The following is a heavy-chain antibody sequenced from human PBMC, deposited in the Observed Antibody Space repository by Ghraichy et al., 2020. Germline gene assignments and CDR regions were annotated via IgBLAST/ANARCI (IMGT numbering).Heavy chain of an antibody. CDR2: ISSNGGST. J-gene: IGHJ3*02. CDR3: VTGLLRYFDWIDAFDI. Sequence: GGSLRLSCSASGFTFSSYAMHWVRQAPGKGLEYVSAISSNGGSTYYADSVKRRFTISRDNSKNTLYLQMSSLRAEDTAVYYCVTGLLRYFDWIDAFDIWGQGTMVTVSS. D-gene: IGHD3-9*01. CDR1: GFTFSSYA. V-gene: IGHV3-64D*06.